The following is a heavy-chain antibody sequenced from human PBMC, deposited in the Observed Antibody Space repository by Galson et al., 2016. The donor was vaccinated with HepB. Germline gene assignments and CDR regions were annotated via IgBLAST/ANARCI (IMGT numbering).Heavy chain of an antibody. CDR2: MYYTGTN. Sequence: SETLSLTCNVSGESIKSFYWTWLRQSPGKGLEWIGYMYYTGTNNYSPSLKSRVTISVDKSKNQFSLKMTSVTAGDTAVYYCAKGLAGIGNYPIWGQGILASVSS. CDR3: AKGLAGIGNYPI. CDR1: GESIKSFY. J-gene: IGHJ4*02. D-gene: IGHD1-7*01. V-gene: IGHV4-59*01.